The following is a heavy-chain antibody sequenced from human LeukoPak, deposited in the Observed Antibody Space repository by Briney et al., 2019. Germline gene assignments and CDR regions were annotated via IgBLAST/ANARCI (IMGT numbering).Heavy chain of an antibody. V-gene: IGHV3-30-3*01. J-gene: IGHJ5*02. Sequence: PGGSLRLSCAASGFTFSSYAMHWVRQAPGKGLEWVAVISYDGSNKYYADSVKGRFTISRDNSKNTLYLRMNSLRSEDTAVYYCARDGKFVWGSYRSSWFDPWGQGTLVTVSS. CDR1: GFTFSSYA. CDR3: ARDGKFVWGSYRSSWFDP. CDR2: ISYDGSNK. D-gene: IGHD3-16*02.